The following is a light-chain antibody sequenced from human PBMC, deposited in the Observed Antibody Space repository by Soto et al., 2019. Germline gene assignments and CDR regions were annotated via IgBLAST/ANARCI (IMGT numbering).Light chain of an antibody. CDR3: QSYDSSLSGWV. CDR1: SNIGAAND. J-gene: IGLJ3*02. V-gene: IGLV1-40*01. Sequence: QPVLTQPPSVSGAPGQRVTISCSNIGAANDVHWYQQPPGTAPKLLIYGNSNRPSGVPDRFSGSKSGTSASLAITGLQAEDEADYYCQSYDSSLSGWVFGGGTKVTVL. CDR2: GNS.